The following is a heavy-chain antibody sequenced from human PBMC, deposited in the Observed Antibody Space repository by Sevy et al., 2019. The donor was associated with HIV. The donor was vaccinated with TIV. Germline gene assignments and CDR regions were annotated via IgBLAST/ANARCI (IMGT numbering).Heavy chain of an antibody. Sequence: SETLSLTCTVSGGSISSSSYYWGWIRQPPGKGLEWIGSIYYSGSTYYNPSLKSRVTISVDTSKNQFSLKLSSVTAADTAVYYCARAGEYSSSPGPEYHYGMDVWGQGTTVTVSS. CDR2: IYYSGST. D-gene: IGHD6-6*01. V-gene: IGHV4-39*07. CDR1: GGSISSSSYY. CDR3: ARAGEYSSSPGPEYHYGMDV. J-gene: IGHJ6*02.